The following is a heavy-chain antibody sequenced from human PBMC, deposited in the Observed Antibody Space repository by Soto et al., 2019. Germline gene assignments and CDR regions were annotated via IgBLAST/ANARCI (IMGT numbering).Heavy chain of an antibody. Sequence: SETLSLTCTVSGGSISSYYWSWIRQPPGKGLEWIGYIYYSGSTNYNPSLKSRVTISVDTSKNQFSLKLSSVTAADTAVYYCARVEVTTAPYYYYYMDVWGKGTTVTVSS. CDR2: IYYSGST. CDR3: ARVEVTTAPYYYYYMDV. J-gene: IGHJ6*03. D-gene: IGHD4-17*01. CDR1: GGSISSYY. V-gene: IGHV4-59*01.